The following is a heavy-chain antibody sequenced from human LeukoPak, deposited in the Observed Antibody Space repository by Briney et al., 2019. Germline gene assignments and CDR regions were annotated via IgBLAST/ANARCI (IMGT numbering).Heavy chain of an antibody. Sequence: PGGSLRLSCAASGFTFSSYGMHWVRQAPGKGLEWVAVISYDGSNKYYADSVKGRFTISRDNSKNTLYLQMNSLRAEDTAVYYCAKDSRGIVGATSGFDYWGQGTLVTVSS. J-gene: IGHJ4*02. CDR1: GFTFSSYG. CDR3: AKDSRGIVGATSGFDY. V-gene: IGHV3-30*18. CDR2: ISYDGSNK. D-gene: IGHD1-26*01.